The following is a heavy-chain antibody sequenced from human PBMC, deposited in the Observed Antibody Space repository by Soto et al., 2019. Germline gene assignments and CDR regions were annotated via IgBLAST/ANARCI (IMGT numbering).Heavy chain of an antibody. CDR1: RGSFSSHG. J-gene: IGHJ3*02. Sequence: QVQLVQSGAEVKKPGSSVKVSCKASRGSFSSHGVAWVRQAPGLGLEWMGRIIPIPGITNYAQKFQGRLKVTVDTSTSTVYMELSSLTSDDSAVYYLATAGSRDIDRGAFDIWGQGTLITVS. CDR2: IIPIPGIT. CDR3: ATAGSRDIDRGAFDI. V-gene: IGHV1-69*09.